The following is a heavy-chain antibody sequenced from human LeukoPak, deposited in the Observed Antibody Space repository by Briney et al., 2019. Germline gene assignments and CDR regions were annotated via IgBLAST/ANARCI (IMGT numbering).Heavy chain of an antibody. V-gene: IGHV4-61*02. CDR2: IYTTGRT. CDR1: GGSISSGTFY. D-gene: IGHD1-26*01. Sequence: PSETLSLTCTVSGGSISSGTFYWSWIRQPPGKGLEWIGRIYTTGRTNCNPSLKSRVTISVDTSKNQFSLKLNSVTAADTAVYYYARESLGPPYYFDFWGQGTLVTVSS. CDR3: ARESLGPPYYFDF. J-gene: IGHJ4*02.